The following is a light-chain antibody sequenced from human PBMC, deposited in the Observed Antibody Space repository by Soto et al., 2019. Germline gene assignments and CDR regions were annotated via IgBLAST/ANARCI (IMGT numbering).Light chain of an antibody. CDR2: SND. V-gene: IGLV1-44*01. Sequence: QSVLTQSPSASGTPGQRVSISCSGSTSNIGTNTVSWYQHVPGTAPKLLIYSNDQRPSAVAGRFSGSKSGTSASLAISGLVSEDEADYYCATWDDSLNVVFGGGTKLTV. CDR3: ATWDDSLNVV. J-gene: IGLJ2*01. CDR1: TSNIGTNT.